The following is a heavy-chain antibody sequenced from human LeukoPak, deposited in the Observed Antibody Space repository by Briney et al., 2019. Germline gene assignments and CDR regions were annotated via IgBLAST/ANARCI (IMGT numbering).Heavy chain of an antibody. CDR1: GGSISSYY. Sequence: KTSETLSLTCTVSGGSISSYYWSWIRQPPGKRLEWIGYIYYSGSTNYNPSLKSRVTISVDTSKNQFSLKLSSVTAADTAVYYCARDARPPQGYCSSTSCLNWFDPWGQGTLVTVSS. D-gene: IGHD2-2*01. CDR2: IYYSGST. V-gene: IGHV4-59*01. CDR3: ARDARPPQGYCSSTSCLNWFDP. J-gene: IGHJ5*02.